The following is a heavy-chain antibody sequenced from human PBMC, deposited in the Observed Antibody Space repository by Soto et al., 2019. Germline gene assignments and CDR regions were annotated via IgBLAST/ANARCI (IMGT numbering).Heavy chain of an antibody. CDR1: GGSMRPYY. J-gene: IGHJ4*02. CDR2: IYFSGYT. Sequence: SETLSLTCTVSGGSMRPYYWSWIRQTPGKGLEWIAYIYFSGYTNYSPSLKSRVTISVDTSKNQFSLELNSVTAADTAVYYCAGGIAPIQIDYWGQGTLVTVSS. D-gene: IGHD6-13*01. V-gene: IGHV4-59*01. CDR3: AGGIAPIQIDY.